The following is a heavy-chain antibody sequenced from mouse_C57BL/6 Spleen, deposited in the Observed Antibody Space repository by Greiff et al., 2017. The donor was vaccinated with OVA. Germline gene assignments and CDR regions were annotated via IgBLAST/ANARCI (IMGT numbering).Heavy chain of an antibody. J-gene: IGHJ1*03. V-gene: IGHV2-6-1*01. D-gene: IGHD1-1*01. Sequence: QVQLKESGPGLVAPSQSLSITCTVSGFSLTSYGVHWVRQPPGKGLEWLVVIWSDGSTTYNSALKSRLSISKDNSKSQVFLKMNSLQTDDTAMYYCARHYYGSSYWYFDVWGTGTTGTVSS. CDR1: GFSLTSYG. CDR2: IWSDGST. CDR3: ARHYYGSSYWYFDV.